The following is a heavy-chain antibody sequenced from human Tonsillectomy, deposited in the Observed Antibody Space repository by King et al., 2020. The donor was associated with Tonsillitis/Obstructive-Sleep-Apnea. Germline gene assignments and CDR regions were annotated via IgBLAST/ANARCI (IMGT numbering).Heavy chain of an antibody. J-gene: IGHJ1*01. D-gene: IGHD4-23*01. CDR2: IYYSGST. CDR3: ASRTTVVTPGYFQH. V-gene: IGHV4-61*01. CDR1: GGSISSYYWSWIRQPPGKGLECSISSYY. Sequence: VQLQESGPGLVKPSETLSLTCTVSGGSISSYYWSWIRQPPGKGLECSISSYYWSWIRQPPGKGLEWIGYIYYSGSTNYNPSLKSRVTISVDTSKKQFSLKLSSVTAADTAVYYCASRTTVVTPGYFQHWGQGTLVTVSS.